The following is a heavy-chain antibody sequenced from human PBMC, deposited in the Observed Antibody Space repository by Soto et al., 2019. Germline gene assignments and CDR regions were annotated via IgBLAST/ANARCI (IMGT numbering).Heavy chain of an antibody. D-gene: IGHD3-22*01. CDR1: GYSFTGYY. J-gene: IGHJ4*02. Sequence: QVHLVQSGAEVKKPGASVKVSCKASGYSFTGYYIHWVRQAPGLGLEWMGWINPNSGGTNFAQRCQARVIWTRASSISTASMGLSGLGSDDTAVYFCARESHSYASSAPDFWGQGTLVSVSS. CDR2: INPNSGGT. CDR3: ARESHSYASSAPDF. V-gene: IGHV1-2*02.